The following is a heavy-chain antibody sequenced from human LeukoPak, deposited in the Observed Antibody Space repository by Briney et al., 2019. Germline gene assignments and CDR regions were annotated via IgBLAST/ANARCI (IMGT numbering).Heavy chain of an antibody. J-gene: IGHJ4*02. V-gene: IGHV3-21*01. D-gene: IGHD3-10*01. CDR1: GFTFSSYS. CDR3: ARERGYYYGSGSYGFDY. Sequence: GGSLRLSCAASGFTFSSYSMNWVRQAPGKGLEWVSSISSSSSYIYYADSVKGRFTISRDNAKNSLYLQMNSLRAEDTAVYYCARERGYYYGSGSYGFDYWGQGPLVTVSS. CDR2: ISSSSSYI.